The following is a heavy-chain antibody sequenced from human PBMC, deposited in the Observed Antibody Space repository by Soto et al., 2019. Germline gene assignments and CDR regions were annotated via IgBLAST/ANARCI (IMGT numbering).Heavy chain of an antibody. D-gene: IGHD2-15*01. J-gene: IGHJ5*02. CDR1: GYTFTGYY. Sequence: GASVKVSCNASGYTFTGYYMHWVRQAPGQGLEWMGWINPNSGGANYAQKFQGRVTMTRDTSISTAYMELSRLRSDDTAVYYCARARGDCSGGSCYELEDNWFDPWGQGTLVTVSS. CDR2: INPNSGGA. CDR3: ARARGDCSGGSCYELEDNWFDP. V-gene: IGHV1-2*02.